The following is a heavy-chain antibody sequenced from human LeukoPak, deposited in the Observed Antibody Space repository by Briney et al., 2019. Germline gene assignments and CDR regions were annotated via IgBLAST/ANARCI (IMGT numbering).Heavy chain of an antibody. Sequence: GGSLRLSCAASGFSFSGSAMHWVRQASGKGLEWDGRIRSKANSFTTTYAASVKGRFTISRDDSKKTAYLQMNSLKTEDTAVYYCSRLSPDGYNPFDFDYWGQGTLVTVSS. CDR3: SRLSPDGYNPFDFDY. CDR2: IRSKANSFTT. CDR1: GFSFSGSA. J-gene: IGHJ4*02. V-gene: IGHV3-73*01. D-gene: IGHD5-24*01.